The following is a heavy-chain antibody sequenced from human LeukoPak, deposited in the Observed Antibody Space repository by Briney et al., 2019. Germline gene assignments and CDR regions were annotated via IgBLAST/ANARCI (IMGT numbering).Heavy chain of an antibody. CDR1: GGSFSGYY. J-gene: IGHJ6*03. V-gene: IGHV4-34*01. Sequence: TTSETLSLTCAVYGGSFSGYYWSWIRQPPGKGLEWIGEINHSGSTNYNPSLKSRVTISVDTSKNQFSLKLSSVTAADTAVYYCARVQGDWFGEFVPFYYYYYMDVWGKGTTVTVSS. D-gene: IGHD3-10*01. CDR3: ARVQGDWFGEFVPFYYYYYMDV. CDR2: INHSGST.